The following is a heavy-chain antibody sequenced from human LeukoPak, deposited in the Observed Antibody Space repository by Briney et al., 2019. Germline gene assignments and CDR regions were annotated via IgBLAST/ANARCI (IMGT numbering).Heavy chain of an antibody. D-gene: IGHD1-26*01. V-gene: IGHV4-59*13. CDR3: ARGSIASWYSGSYYSGAFDI. CDR2: FYYSGSP. CDR1: GGSISSYY. Sequence: SETLSLTCTVSGGSISSYYWSWIRQPPGKGLEGIGYFYYSGSPNYNPSLKSRVTISVDTSKNQFSLKLSSVTAADTAVYYCARGSIASWYSGSYYSGAFDIWGQGTMVTVSS. J-gene: IGHJ3*02.